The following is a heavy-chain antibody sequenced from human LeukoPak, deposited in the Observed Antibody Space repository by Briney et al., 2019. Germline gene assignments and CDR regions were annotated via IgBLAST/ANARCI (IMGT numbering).Heavy chain of an antibody. J-gene: IGHJ4*02. CDR2: ISSNGGST. CDR1: GVTFSSYA. D-gene: IGHD6-13*01. CDR3: LKPIAAAGTNY. V-gene: IGHV3-64D*06. Sequence: GGSLRLSCSASGVTFSSYAMHWVRQAPGKGLEYVSAISSNGGSTYYADSVKGRFTISRDNSKNTLYLQMSSLRAEDTAVYYCLKPIAAAGTNYWGQGTLVTVSS.